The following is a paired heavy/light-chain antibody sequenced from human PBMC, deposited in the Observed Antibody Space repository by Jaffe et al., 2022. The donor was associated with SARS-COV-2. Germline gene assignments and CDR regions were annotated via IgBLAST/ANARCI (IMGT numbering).Heavy chain of an antibody. CDR2: IWYDGGDK. V-gene: IGHV3-33*06. CDR1: GFTFRNYG. J-gene: IGHJ1*01. Sequence: QVQLVESGGGVVQPGGSLRLSCAASGFTFRNYGIHWVRQAPGKGLEWVALIWYDGGDKYFADSVKGRFTISRDNSKNTLHLQMNSLRAEDTALYYCAKDGGYGTMVRGVIPAWGQGTLVTVSS. D-gene: IGHD3-10*01. CDR3: AKDGGYGTMVRGVIPA.
Light chain of an antibody. CDR1: QTIRSR. Sequence: DIQMTQSPSTLSASVGDRVTIACRASQTIRSRLAWYQQKPGNAPNLLISEASTLESGVPSRFSGSGSGTEFTLTISSLQPDDFATYYCQQYNGYPWTFGQGTKVEVK. CDR3: QQYNGYPWT. CDR2: EAS. V-gene: IGKV1-5*03. J-gene: IGKJ1*01.